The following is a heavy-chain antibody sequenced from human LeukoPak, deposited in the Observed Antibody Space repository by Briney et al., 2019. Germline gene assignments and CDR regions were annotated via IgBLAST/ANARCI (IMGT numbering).Heavy chain of an antibody. J-gene: IGHJ4*02. V-gene: IGHV3-9*01. CDR2: ISWNSGSI. CDR1: GFTFDDYA. CDR3: AKDISYDILTGSIDY. Sequence: SLRLSCAASGFTFDDYAMHWVRQAPGKGLEWVSGISWNSGSIGYADSVKGRFTISRDNAKNSLYLQMNSLRAEDTALYYCAKDISYDILTGSIDYWGQGTLVTVSS. D-gene: IGHD3-9*01.